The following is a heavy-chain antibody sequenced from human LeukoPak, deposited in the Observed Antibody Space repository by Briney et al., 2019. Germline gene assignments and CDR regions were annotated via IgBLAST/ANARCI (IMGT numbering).Heavy chain of an antibody. Sequence: SVKVSCKASGGTFSSYAISWVRQAPGQGLEWTGRIIPIFGTANYAQKFQGRVTITADKSTSTAYMELSSLRSEDTAVYYCARVSPYGGNSGSGNHWGQGTLVTVSS. CDR2: IIPIFGTA. J-gene: IGHJ4*02. V-gene: IGHV1-69*06. CDR1: GGTFSSYA. CDR3: ARVSPYGGNSGSGNH. D-gene: IGHD4-23*01.